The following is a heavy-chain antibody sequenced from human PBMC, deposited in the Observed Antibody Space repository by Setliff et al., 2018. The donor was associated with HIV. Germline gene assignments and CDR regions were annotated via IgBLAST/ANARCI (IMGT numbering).Heavy chain of an antibody. J-gene: IGHJ4*02. D-gene: IGHD3-3*01. CDR2: FYPSGST. V-gene: IGHV4-38-2*02. CDR1: GYSISSGYY. CDR3: ATGTTIFGVETEWTSRYFDY. Sequence: SETLSLTCTVSGYSISSGYYWGWVRQPPGKGLDWIGSFYPSGSTYYSPSLQGRVTISVDTSKNQLSLKLCSVTAAYTAVYFCATGTTIFGVETEWTSRYFDYWGQGMLVTVSS.